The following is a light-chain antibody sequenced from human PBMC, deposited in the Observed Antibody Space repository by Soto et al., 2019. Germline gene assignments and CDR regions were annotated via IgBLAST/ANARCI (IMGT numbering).Light chain of an antibody. CDR1: QSITTY. CDR3: QQYNSYWT. V-gene: IGKV1-5*01. J-gene: IGKJ1*01. CDR2: DAS. Sequence: DIQMTQSPSALSAFVGDAVTVTCRASQSITTYLAWYQHRPGRAPKLLMYDASSLESGVPSRFSGSGSGTEFTLTISSLQPDDFATYYCQQYNSYWTFGQGTKVDIK.